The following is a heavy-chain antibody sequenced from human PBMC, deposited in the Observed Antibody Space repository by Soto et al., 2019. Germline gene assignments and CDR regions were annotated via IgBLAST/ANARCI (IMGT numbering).Heavy chain of an antibody. CDR3: ARDDCGRPSCLAY. D-gene: IGHD2-2*01. CDR1: GFTFSHYC. CDR2: IQSDGSKE. J-gene: IGHJ4*02. Sequence: SLRLSCAATGFTFSHYCMHWVRQAPGKGLEWVAAIQSDGSKEYYADSVKGRFAISRDSSTDTVYLQMNTLRVEDTALYYCARDDCGRPSCLAYWGQGTLVTVSS. V-gene: IGHV3-33*01.